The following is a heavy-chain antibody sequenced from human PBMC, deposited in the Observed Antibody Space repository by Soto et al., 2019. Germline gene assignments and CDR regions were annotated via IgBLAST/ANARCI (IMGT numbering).Heavy chain of an antibody. Sequence: SETLSLTCTVSGGSVSSGSYYWSWIRQPPGKGLEWIGYIYYSGSTNYNPSLKSRVTISVDSSKNQFSLKLSSVTAADTAVYYCETLWFGELLEQSFDYWGQGTLVTVYS. CDR1: GGSVSSGSYY. CDR3: ETLWFGELLEQSFDY. V-gene: IGHV4-61*01. D-gene: IGHD3-10*01. J-gene: IGHJ4*02. CDR2: IYYSGST.